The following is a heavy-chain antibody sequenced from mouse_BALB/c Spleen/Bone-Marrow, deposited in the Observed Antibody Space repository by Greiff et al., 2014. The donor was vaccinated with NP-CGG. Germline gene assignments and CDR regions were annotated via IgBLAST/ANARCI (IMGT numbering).Heavy chain of an antibody. Sequence: VQLQQSGTELMKPGASVKISCKATGYTFSSYWIEWVNQRPGHGLEWIGEILPGSGSTNYNEKFKGKATSTADTSYNTAYMQLSSLTSEDSAVYYCARRGHGFAWFAYWGQGTLVTVSA. CDR3: ARRGHGFAWFAY. CDR2: ILPGSGST. V-gene: IGHV1-9*01. CDR1: GYTFSSYW. J-gene: IGHJ3*01. D-gene: IGHD1-2*01.